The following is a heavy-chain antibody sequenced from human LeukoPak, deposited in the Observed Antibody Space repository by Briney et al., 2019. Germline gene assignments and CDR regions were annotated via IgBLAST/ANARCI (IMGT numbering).Heavy chain of an antibody. CDR2: IYYSGST. D-gene: IGHD2-15*01. Sequence: SETLSLTCTVSGRSISSGGYYWSWIRQHPGKDLEWIGYIYYSGSTYYNPSLKSRVTISVDTSKNQFSLKLSSVTAADTAVYYCAIHVGYCSGGSCYSPLYYFDYWGQGTLVTVSS. CDR3: AIHVGYCSGGSCYSPLYYFDY. J-gene: IGHJ4*02. CDR1: GRSISSGGYY. V-gene: IGHV4-31*03.